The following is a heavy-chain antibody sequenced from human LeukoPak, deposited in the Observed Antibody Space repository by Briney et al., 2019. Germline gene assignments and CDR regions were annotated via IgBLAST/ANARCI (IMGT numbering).Heavy chain of an antibody. V-gene: IGHV4-59*01. CDR2: IYYSGNT. CDR1: GGSISSYY. Sequence: SETLSLTCTVSGGSISSYYWSWIRQPPGKGLEWIGYIYYSGNTNYNPSLKSRVTISVDTSKNQFSLKLSSVTAADTAVYYCARARAISWFDPWGQGTLVTVSS. D-gene: IGHD2/OR15-2a*01. J-gene: IGHJ5*02. CDR3: ARARAISWFDP.